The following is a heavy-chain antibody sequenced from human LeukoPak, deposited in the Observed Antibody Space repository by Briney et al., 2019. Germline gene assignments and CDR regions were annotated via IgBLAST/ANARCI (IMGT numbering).Heavy chain of an antibody. CDR1: GFTFSDYY. CDR2: ISSSSSYT. J-gene: IGHJ4*02. V-gene: IGHV3-11*05. Sequence: GGSLRLSCAASGFTFSDYYMSWIRQAPGKRLEWVSYISSSSSYTNCADSVKGRFTISRDNAKNSLYLQMNSLRAEDTAVYYCARDSPPDCSSTSCAPLSDNWGQGTLVTVSS. D-gene: IGHD2-2*01. CDR3: ARDSPPDCSSTSCAPLSDN.